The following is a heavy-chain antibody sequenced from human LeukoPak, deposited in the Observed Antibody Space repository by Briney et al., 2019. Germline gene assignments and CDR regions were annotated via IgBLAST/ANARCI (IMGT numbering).Heavy chain of an antibody. D-gene: IGHD6-13*01. Sequence: PGGSLRLSCAASGFTFSSYWMSWVRQAPGKGLEYVANIMQDGSEKNYGDSVKGRFTISRDNAKNSLYLQMNSLRAEDTALYYCAREVYSSSRPADAFDIWGQGTMVTVSS. V-gene: IGHV3-7*01. CDR3: AREVYSSSRPADAFDI. CDR2: IMQDGSEK. CDR1: GFTFSSYW. J-gene: IGHJ3*02.